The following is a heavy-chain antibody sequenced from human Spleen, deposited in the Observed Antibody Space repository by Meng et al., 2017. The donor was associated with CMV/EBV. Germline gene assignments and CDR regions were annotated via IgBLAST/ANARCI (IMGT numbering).Heavy chain of an antibody. D-gene: IGHD3-22*01. V-gene: IGHV3-23*01. J-gene: IGHJ4*02. CDR3: AKPHHYYDSSGYYPN. CDR2: ISGSGGST. CDR1: EFTFSSYA. Sequence: SEFTFSSYAMSWVRQAPGKKLEWVSAISGSGGSTYYADSVKGRFTISSDNSKNTLYLQMNSLRAENTAVYYCAKPHHYYDSSGYYPNWGQGTLVTVSS.